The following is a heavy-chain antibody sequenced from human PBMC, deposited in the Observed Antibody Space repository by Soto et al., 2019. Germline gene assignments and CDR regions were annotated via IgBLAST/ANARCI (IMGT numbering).Heavy chain of an antibody. J-gene: IGHJ5*02. CDR3: ARGPPSGS. CDR2: IYHSVST. D-gene: IGHD5-12*01. V-gene: IGHV4-30-2*01. Sequence: QLQLQESGSGLVKPAQTLSLTCAVSGGSISSGGYSLSWIRQPPGKGLEWLGSIYHSVSTYYNPSLKRRVTISVDRSKNQFSLKLSSVTAADTAVYYCARGPPSGSWGQGTLVTVSS. CDR1: GGSISSGGYS.